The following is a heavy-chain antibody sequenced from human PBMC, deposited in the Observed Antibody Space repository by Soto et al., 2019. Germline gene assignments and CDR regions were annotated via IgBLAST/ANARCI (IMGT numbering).Heavy chain of an antibody. Sequence: LSLTCAVYGGSFSGYYWSWIRQPPWKGLEWIGEINHSGSTNYNPSLKSRVTISVDTSKNQFSLKLSSVTAADTAVYYCARGLSIAARRVYYYYGMDVWGQGTTVTVSS. CDR1: GGSFSGYY. CDR2: INHSGST. D-gene: IGHD6-6*01. CDR3: ARGLSIAARRVYYYYGMDV. J-gene: IGHJ6*02. V-gene: IGHV4-34*01.